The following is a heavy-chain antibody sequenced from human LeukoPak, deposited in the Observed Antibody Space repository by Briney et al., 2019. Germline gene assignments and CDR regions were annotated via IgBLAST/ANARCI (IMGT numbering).Heavy chain of an antibody. CDR1: GFTFSSYS. D-gene: IGHD2-2*01. CDR3: ARDLIVVVPAAINNYYYYGMDV. CDR2: ISSSSSYI. J-gene: IGHJ6*02. Sequence: GGSLRLSCAASGFTFSSYSMNWVRQAPGKGLEWVSSISSSSSYIYYADSVKGRFTISSDNAKNSLYLQMNSLRAEDTAVYYCARDLIVVVPAAINNYYYYGMDVWGQGTTVTVSS. V-gene: IGHV3-21*01.